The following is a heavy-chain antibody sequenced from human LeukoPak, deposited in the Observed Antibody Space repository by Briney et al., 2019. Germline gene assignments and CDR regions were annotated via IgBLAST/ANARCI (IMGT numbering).Heavy chain of an antibody. CDR1: GFTFSSYN. J-gene: IGHJ4*02. V-gene: IGHV3-23*01. CDR2: IRTNGAGT. D-gene: IGHD4-17*01. CDR3: ARDDYGDSGPLFDY. Sequence: GGSLRLSCAASGFTFSSYNMNWVRRAPGQGLEWVSTIRTNGAGTHYADSVRGRFTISRDDSKNALYLQMDSLRAEDTAVYYCARDDYGDSGPLFDYWGQGTLVAVSS.